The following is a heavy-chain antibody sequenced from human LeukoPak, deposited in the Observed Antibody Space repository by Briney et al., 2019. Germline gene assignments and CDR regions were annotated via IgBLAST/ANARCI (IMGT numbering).Heavy chain of an antibody. J-gene: IGHJ3*02. CDR3: AERGALTDAFDI. CDR1: GYSFTSYW. D-gene: IGHD3-9*01. Sequence: GESLQISCKGSGYSFTSYWIGWVRPMPGKGLEWMGIIYSGDSDTRYSPSFQGQVTFSADRSISTAYLQWSSLKAPDTAMYYCAERGALTDAFDIWGQGTMVTVSS. V-gene: IGHV5-51*01. CDR2: IYSGDSDT.